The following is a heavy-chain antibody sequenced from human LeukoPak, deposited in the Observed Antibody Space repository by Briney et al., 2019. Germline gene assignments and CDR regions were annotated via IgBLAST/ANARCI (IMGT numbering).Heavy chain of an antibody. Sequence: GGSLRLSCAASGFTFSNYAMSWVRQAPGKGLEWVSLIGGSGNNIYYADSVKGRFTISRDNSKNTLYLQMNSLRAEDTAVYYCARGSTSTWDDYWGQGILVTVSS. CDR1: GFTFSNYA. CDR3: ARGSTSTWDDY. D-gene: IGHD2-2*01. J-gene: IGHJ4*02. CDR2: IGGSGNNI. V-gene: IGHV3-23*01.